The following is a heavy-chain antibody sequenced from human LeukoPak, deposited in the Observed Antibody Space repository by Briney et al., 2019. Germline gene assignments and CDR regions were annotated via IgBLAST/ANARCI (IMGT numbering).Heavy chain of an antibody. J-gene: IGHJ6*03. CDR3: ARRHYYYYMDV. V-gene: IGHV1-46*01. CDR1: GYTFTSYG. Sequence: ASVKVSCKASGYTFTSYGISWVRQAPGQGLEWMGIINPSGGSTSYAQKFQGRVTMTRDMSTSTVYMELSSLRSEDTAVYYCARRHYYYYMDVWGKGTTVTVSS. CDR2: INPSGGST.